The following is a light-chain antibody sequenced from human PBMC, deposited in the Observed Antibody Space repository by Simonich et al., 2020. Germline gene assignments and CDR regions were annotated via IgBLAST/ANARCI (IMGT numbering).Light chain of an antibody. CDR2: DVS. CDR3: SSYTSSSWV. V-gene: IGLV2-11*01. CDR1: SSDVGGYNY. J-gene: IGLJ3*02. Sequence: QSALTQPRSMSCATGQSVTISCTGTSSDVGGYNYVSWYQPNPGKALKLIIYDVSKRPSWVPDCFSGSKSGNTDSLTISGLQAEDEADYYCSSYTSSSWVFGGGTKLTVL.